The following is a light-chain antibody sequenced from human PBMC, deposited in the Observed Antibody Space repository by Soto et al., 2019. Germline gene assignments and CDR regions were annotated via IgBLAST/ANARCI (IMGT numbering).Light chain of an antibody. CDR2: EAS. J-gene: IGKJ4*01. CDR3: QQVKNNLPLT. CDR1: QDISHY. V-gene: IGKV1-9*01. Sequence: IQFTKSPSSLSASVGDRVTITCRASQDISHYVAWYQQKPGKAPKVLIYEASTLQSGVPSRFSGSGSGTDFTLTISSLQPEDFATYYCQQVKNNLPLTFGGGTMVDIK.